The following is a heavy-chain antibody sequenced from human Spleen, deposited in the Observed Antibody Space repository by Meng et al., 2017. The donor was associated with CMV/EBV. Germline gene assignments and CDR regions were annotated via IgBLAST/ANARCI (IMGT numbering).Heavy chain of an antibody. D-gene: IGHD3-22*01. CDR1: GFTVSSNY. CDR3: ARVKRLNYYDTGGCFDY. Sequence: GESLKISCEASGFTVSSNYMTWVRQAPGLGLEWVSVLHTGGNTYYADSVKGRFTISRDISKNILYLQMNSLRAEDTAVYYCARVKRLNYYDTGGCFDYWGQGVLVTVSS. CDR2: LHTGGNT. J-gene: IGHJ4*02. V-gene: IGHV3-53*01.